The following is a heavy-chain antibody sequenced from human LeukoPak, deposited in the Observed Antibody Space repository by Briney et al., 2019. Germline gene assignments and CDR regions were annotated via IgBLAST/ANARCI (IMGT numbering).Heavy chain of an antibody. CDR2: INPNSGAT. CDR3: ARVKKLMPEFEF. J-gene: IGHJ4*02. D-gene: IGHD2-2*01. CDR1: GYTFIDYY. V-gene: IGHV1-2*02. Sequence: ASVKVSCKSSGYTFIDYYIHWVRQAPGQGLEWMGWINPNSGATKYAQKFQGRVSMTRDTSINTAYMDLTNLRSDDTAIFHCARVKKLMPEFEFWGQGTLVTVSS.